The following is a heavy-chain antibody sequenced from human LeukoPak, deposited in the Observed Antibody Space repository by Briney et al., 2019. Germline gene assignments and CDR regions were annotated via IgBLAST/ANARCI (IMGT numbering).Heavy chain of an antibody. Sequence: GGSLRLSCTASGFTFGDYAMSWFRQAPGKGLEGVGFIRSKAYGGTTEYAASVKGRFTISRDDSKSIAYLQMNSLKTEDTAVYYCTRDEVGYSYGFDYWGQGTLVTVSS. D-gene: IGHD5-18*01. V-gene: IGHV3-49*03. CDR2: IRSKAYGGTT. J-gene: IGHJ4*02. CDR1: GFTFGDYA. CDR3: TRDEVGYSYGFDY.